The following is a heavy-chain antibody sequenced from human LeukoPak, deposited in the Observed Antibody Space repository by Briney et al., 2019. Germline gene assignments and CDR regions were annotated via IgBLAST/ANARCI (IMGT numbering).Heavy chain of an antibody. CDR3: ARASGKYYYDSSGYYRY. J-gene: IGHJ4*02. D-gene: IGHD3-22*01. V-gene: IGHV3-64*01. Sequence: GGSLRLSCAASGFTFSSYNMNWVRQAPGKGLEYVSAISSNGGSTYYANSVKGRFTISRDNSKNTLYLQMGSLRAEDMAVYYCARASGKYYYDSSGYYRYWGQGTLVTVSS. CDR1: GFTFSSYN. CDR2: ISSNGGST.